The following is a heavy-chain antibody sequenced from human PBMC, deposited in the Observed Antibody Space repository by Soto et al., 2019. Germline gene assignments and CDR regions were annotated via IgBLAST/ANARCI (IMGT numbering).Heavy chain of an antibody. Sequence: QVQLVQSGAEVMKPGASVKVSYKASGFSFTDYFLRWVRQAPGQGLEWVGWINLQTGGTNYPQKFQGRVTMTRDTSTSTAYMELSRLTSDDTAVYFCARVGLEGRSEGYFDFWGQGTQVTVSS. D-gene: IGHD2-15*01. CDR1: GFSFTDYF. CDR2: INLQTGGT. J-gene: IGHJ4*02. CDR3: ARVGLEGRSEGYFDF. V-gene: IGHV1-2*02.